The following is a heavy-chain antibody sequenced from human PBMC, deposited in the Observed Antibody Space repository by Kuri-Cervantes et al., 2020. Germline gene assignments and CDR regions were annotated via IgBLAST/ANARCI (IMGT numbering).Heavy chain of an antibody. Sequence: GSLRLSCTVSGGSISSYYWSWIRQPAGKGLEWIGRIYTSGSTNYNPSLKSRVTMSVDTSKNQFSLKLSSVTAADTAVYYCARGWTLQQDCSSTSCNTLDGLYWGQGTLVTVSS. CDR2: IYTSGST. V-gene: IGHV4-4*07. J-gene: IGHJ4*02. CDR1: GGSISSYY. D-gene: IGHD2-2*02. CDR3: ARGWTLQQDCSSTSCNTLDGLY.